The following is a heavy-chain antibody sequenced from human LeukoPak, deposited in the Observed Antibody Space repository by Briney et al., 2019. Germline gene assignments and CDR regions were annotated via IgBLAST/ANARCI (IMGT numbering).Heavy chain of an antibody. CDR3: TTASEIGAYYYMDV. CDR2: ISGSGGST. J-gene: IGHJ6*03. Sequence: PGGSLSLSCAASGFTLSSYGMSWVRQAPGKGLEWVSAISGSGGSTYYADSVKGRFSITRDNARNSLYLQMNSLRAEDTAVYYCTTASEIGAYYYMDVWGKGTTVTVSS. V-gene: IGHV3-23*01. CDR1: GFTLSSYG. D-gene: IGHD2/OR15-2a*01.